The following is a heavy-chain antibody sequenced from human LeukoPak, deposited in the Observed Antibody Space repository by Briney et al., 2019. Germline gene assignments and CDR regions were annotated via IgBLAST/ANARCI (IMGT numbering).Heavy chain of an antibody. D-gene: IGHD5-18*01. CDR2: LLDDGVT. V-gene: IGHV4-59*02. J-gene: IGHJ1*01. CDR3: AEFSRWIPFKF. CDR1: GASVSGNY. Sequence: SETLSLTCAVSGASVSGNYWSWIRQSPERGLEWIGHLLDDGVTDYNPSLKSRVTILSDTSKNQFSLRLTSVTAADTAIYYCAEFSRWIPFKFWGQGTLVTVSS.